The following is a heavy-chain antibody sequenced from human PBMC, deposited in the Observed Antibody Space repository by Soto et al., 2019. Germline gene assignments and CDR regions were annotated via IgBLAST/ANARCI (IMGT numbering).Heavy chain of an antibody. CDR2: MNPNSGNT. V-gene: IGHV1-8*01. CDR1: GYTFTSYD. CDR3: ARGGYSYGFGYYYYGMDV. J-gene: IGHJ6*02. D-gene: IGHD5-18*01. Sequence: ASVKVSCKASGYTFTSYDINWVRQATGQGLERMGWMNPNSGNTGYAQKFQGRVTMTRNTSISTAYMELSSLRSEDTAVYYCARGGYSYGFGYYYYGMDVWGQGTRSPSP.